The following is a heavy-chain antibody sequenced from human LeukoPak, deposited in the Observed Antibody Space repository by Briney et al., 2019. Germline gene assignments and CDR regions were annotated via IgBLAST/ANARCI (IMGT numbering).Heavy chain of an antibody. D-gene: IGHD2-21*01. V-gene: IGHV3-48*03. CDR3: AKDRFPQGPGYFDY. Sequence: GGSLRLSCAASGFPFSSYEMNWVRQAPGKGLEWVSYISSGGSTIYYADSVKGRFTISRDNAKNSLYLQMNSLRGEDTAIYYCAKDRFPQGPGYFDYWGQGTLVTVSS. J-gene: IGHJ4*02. CDR2: ISSGGSTI. CDR1: GFPFSSYE.